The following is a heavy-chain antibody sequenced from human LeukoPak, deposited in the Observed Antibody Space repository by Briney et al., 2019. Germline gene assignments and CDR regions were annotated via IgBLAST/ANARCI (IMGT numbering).Heavy chain of an antibody. D-gene: IGHD6-19*01. J-gene: IGHJ4*02. CDR2: ISYDGSNK. CDR1: GFTFSSYG. Sequence: GGSLRLSCAASGFTFSSYGMHWVRQAPGKGLEWVAVISYDGSNKYYADSVKGRFTISRDNSKNTLYLQMNSLRAEDTAVYYCAKNGGGLAGGWYRYFDYWGQGTLVTVSS. CDR3: AKNGGGLAGGWYRYFDY. V-gene: IGHV3-30*18.